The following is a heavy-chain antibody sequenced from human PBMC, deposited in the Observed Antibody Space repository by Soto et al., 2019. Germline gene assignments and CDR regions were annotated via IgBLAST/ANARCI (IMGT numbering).Heavy chain of an antibody. CDR2: IRFDGTDE. Sequence: GGSLRLSCAASKSIFTGYGMHWVRQTPGKGLEWVAVIRFDGTDEHYADSVKGRFTISRDNSKQSLYLQMNSLRPEDTAFYYCAKDDTGSIDYWGQGALVTVSS. CDR1: KSIFTGYG. CDR3: AKDDTGSIDY. D-gene: IGHD7-27*01. J-gene: IGHJ4*02. V-gene: IGHV3-30*02.